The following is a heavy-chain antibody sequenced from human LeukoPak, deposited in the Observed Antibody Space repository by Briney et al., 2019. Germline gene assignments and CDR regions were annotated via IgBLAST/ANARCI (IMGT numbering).Heavy chain of an antibody. J-gene: IGHJ4*02. CDR2: INPNSGGT. V-gene: IGHV1-2*02. CDR1: GYNFTGYY. Sequence: ASVKVSCKASGYNFTGYYMHWVRQAPGQGLEWMGWINPNSGGTNYAQKFQGRVTMTRDTSISTAYMDLSGLRSDDTAVYYCARGGFGELLRRGFDYWGQGTLVTVSS. D-gene: IGHD3-10*01. CDR3: ARGGFGELLRRGFDY.